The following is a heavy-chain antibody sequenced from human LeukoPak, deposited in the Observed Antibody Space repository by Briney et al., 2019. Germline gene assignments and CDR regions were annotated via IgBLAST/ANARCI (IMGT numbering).Heavy chain of an antibody. CDR1: TGSISSGDYY. J-gene: IGHJ4*02. CDR2: IYYSGRT. D-gene: IGHD5-12*01. CDR3: ARAPRTRVSGYPGGLDY. Sequence: TVSLTCTVSTGSISSGDYYWSWIRLPPGKGLEWIGYIYYSGRTSYNQPLKSRVTIAVDTSKNQFSLKLSSVTAADTAVYYCARAPRTRVSGYPGGLDYWGQGTRVSVSS. V-gene: IGHV4-30-4*01.